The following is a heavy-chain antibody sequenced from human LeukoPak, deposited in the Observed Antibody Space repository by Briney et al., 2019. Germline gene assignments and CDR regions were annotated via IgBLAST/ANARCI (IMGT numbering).Heavy chain of an antibody. CDR3: ARGRMIFAVV. J-gene: IGHJ4*02. CDR1: GGSISSSSYY. V-gene: IGHV4-39*01. Sequence: SETLSLTCTVSGGSISSSSYYWDWIRQPPGKGLEWIGSIYYSGSTNYNPSLKSRVTISVDTSKNQFSLKLSSVTAADTAVYYCARGRMIFAVVWGQGTLVTVSS. CDR2: IYYSGST. D-gene: IGHD3-3*01.